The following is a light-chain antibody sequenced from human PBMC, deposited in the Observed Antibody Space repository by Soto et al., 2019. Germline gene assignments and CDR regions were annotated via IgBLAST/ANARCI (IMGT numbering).Light chain of an antibody. J-gene: IGKJ5*01. Sequence: DIQMTQSPSSLSASVGDRVTITCQASQDTSNYLNWYQQKPGKAPKLLIYDASNLETGVPSRVSGSGSGTDFTFTISSLQPEDIATDDCQEYDNLPITFGQGTRLEIK. CDR2: DAS. CDR1: QDTSNY. CDR3: QEYDNLPIT. V-gene: IGKV1-33*01.